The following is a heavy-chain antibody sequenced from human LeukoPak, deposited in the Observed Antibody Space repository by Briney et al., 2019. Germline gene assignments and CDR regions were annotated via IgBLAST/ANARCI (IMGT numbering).Heavy chain of an antibody. D-gene: IGHD6-6*01. CDR2: INTNTGNP. Sequence: ASVKVSCKASGYTFTSYAMNWVRQAPGQGLEWMGWINTNTGNPTYAQGFTGRFVFSLDTSVSTAYLQISSLKAEDTAVYYCATPFGIAARPHYYYYMDVWGKGTTVTVSS. J-gene: IGHJ6*03. CDR1: GYTFTSYA. CDR3: ATPFGIAARPHYYYYMDV. V-gene: IGHV7-4-1*02.